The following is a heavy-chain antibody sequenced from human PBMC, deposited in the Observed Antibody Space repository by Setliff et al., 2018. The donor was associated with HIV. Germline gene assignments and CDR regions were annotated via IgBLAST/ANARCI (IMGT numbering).Heavy chain of an antibody. V-gene: IGHV4-38-2*02. D-gene: IGHD6-19*01. Sequence: SETLSLTCTVSGDFFSSDYYWGWIRQSPGKGLEWIGSIFHSGSTNYNPSLKSRVSISLDTSKNHLSLKLPSVTAADTAVYYCVKCAVDFSQWRSYCDYWGQGSLVTVSS. CDR1: GDFFSSDYY. J-gene: IGHJ4*02. CDR2: IFHSGST. CDR3: VKCAVDFSQWRSYCDY.